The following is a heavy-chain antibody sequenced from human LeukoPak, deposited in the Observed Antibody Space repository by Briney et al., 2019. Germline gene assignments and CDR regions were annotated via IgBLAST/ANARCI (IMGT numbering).Heavy chain of an antibody. V-gene: IGHV4-31*03. J-gene: IGHJ6*02. Sequence: SETLSLTCTVSGGSISSGGYYWRWIRQHPGKGLEWIGYIYYSGSTYYNPSLKSRVTISVDTSKNQFSLKLSSVTAADTAVYYCARDSNGSGSRYYYGMDVWGQGTTVTVSS. D-gene: IGHD3-10*01. CDR2: IYYSGST. CDR1: GGSISSGGYY. CDR3: ARDSNGSGSRYYYGMDV.